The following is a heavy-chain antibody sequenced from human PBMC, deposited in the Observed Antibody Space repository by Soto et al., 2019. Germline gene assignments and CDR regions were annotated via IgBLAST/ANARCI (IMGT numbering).Heavy chain of an antibody. J-gene: IGHJ4*02. Sequence: PGGSLRLSCAASGFTFDDYAMHWVRQAPGKGLEWVSGISWNSGSIGYADSVKGRFTISRDNAKNSLYLQMNSLRAEDTALYYCAKDKLGGSSGWYVGDYWGQGTLVTVSS. CDR1: GFTFDDYA. V-gene: IGHV3-9*01. D-gene: IGHD6-19*01. CDR3: AKDKLGGSSGWYVGDY. CDR2: ISWNSGSI.